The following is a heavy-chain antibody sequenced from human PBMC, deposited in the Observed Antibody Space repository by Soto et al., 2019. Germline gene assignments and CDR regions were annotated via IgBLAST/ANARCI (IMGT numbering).Heavy chain of an antibody. CDR2: IYYSGST. D-gene: IGHD2-2*01. Sequence: SETLSLTCTVSGGSISSGGYYWSWIRQHPGKGLEWIGYIYYSGSTYYNPSLKSRVTISVDTSKNQFSLKLSSVTAADTAVYYCARADIVLVPAARDYGMDVWGQGTTVTVSS. J-gene: IGHJ6*02. V-gene: IGHV4-31*03. CDR3: ARADIVLVPAARDYGMDV. CDR1: GGSISSGGYY.